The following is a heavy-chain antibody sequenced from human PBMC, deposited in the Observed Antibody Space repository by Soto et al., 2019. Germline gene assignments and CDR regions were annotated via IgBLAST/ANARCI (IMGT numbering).Heavy chain of an antibody. D-gene: IGHD3-22*01. CDR2: VNHGGST. CDR1: GGSFSGYC. V-gene: IGHV4-34*01. Sequence: SETLSLTCAVYGGSFSGYCWSWIRQPPGKGLEWIGEVNHGGSTNYNPSLKSRVTISVDTSKNQFSLKVSYVPAPDTAVYYCAKEGSMVIGKGMDVWGQGKTVTVAS. J-gene: IGHJ6*02. CDR3: AKEGSMVIGKGMDV.